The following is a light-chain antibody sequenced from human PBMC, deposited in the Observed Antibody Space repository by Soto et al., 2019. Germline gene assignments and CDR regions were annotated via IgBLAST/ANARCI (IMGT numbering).Light chain of an antibody. CDR2: HAF. Sequence: EIVLTQSPGTLSLSPGERATLSCRASQSVGRDYLAWYQQKPGQAPRLLIYHAFNRATGIPDRFSGSGSGTDFTLTISRLEPEDFAEFYCQQYASSPLTFGGGTKVEIK. V-gene: IGKV3-20*01. J-gene: IGKJ4*01. CDR3: QQYASSPLT. CDR1: QSVGRDY.